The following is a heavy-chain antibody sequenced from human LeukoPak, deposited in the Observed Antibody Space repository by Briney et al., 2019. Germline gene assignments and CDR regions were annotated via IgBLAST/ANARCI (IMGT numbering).Heavy chain of an antibody. J-gene: IGHJ4*02. CDR3: ARGYYGSRSYSTIDY. CDR1: GYTFTGYY. Sequence: EASVKVSCKASGYTFTGYYMHWVRQAPGQGLEWMGRINPNSGGTSYAQKFQGRVTMTRDTSISTAYMELSRLRSDDTAVYYCARGYYGSRSYSTIDYWGQGTLVTVSS. CDR2: INPNSGGT. D-gene: IGHD3-10*01. V-gene: IGHV1-2*06.